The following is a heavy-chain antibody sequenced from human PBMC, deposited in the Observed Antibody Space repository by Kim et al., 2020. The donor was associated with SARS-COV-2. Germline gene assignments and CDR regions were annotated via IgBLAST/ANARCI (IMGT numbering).Heavy chain of an antibody. V-gene: IGHV3-30*18. J-gene: IGHJ4*02. Sequence: GGSLRLSCAASGFTFSSYGMHWVRQAPGKGLEWVAVISYDGSNKYYADSVKGRFTISRDNSKNTLYLQMNSLRAEDTAVYYCAKIAAGVKNRDLQFDYWGQGTLVTVSS. CDR2: ISYDGSNK. CDR3: AKIAAGVKNRDLQFDY. CDR1: GFTFSSYG. D-gene: IGHD6-13*01.